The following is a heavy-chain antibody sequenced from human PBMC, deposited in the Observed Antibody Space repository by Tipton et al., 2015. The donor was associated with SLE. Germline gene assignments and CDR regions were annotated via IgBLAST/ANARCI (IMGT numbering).Heavy chain of an antibody. D-gene: IGHD2-15*01. CDR3: ARTAGGDCSGGSCLRFDY. CDR1: GGSISSYY. J-gene: IGHJ4*02. V-gene: IGHV4-4*08. CDR2: IYTSGST. Sequence: TLSLTCTVSGGSISSYYWSWIRQPPGKGLEWFGYIYTSGSTNYNPPLKSRVTISVDTSKNQFPLKLSAVTAADTAVYYCARTAGGDCSGGSCLRFDYWGQGTLVTVSS.